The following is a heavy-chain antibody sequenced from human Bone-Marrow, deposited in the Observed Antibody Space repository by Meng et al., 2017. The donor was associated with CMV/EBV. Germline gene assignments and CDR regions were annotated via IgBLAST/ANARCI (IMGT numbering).Heavy chain of an antibody. J-gene: IGHJ3*02. CDR3: ARGNDFWSDSLDAFDI. D-gene: IGHD3-3*01. V-gene: IGHV4-34*01. Sequence: SETLSLTCAVYGGSFSGYYWSWIRQPPGKGLEWIGSIYYSGSTYYNPSLKSRVTISVDPSKNQFSLKLSSVTAADTAVYYCARGNDFWSDSLDAFDIWGQGSMVTVSS. CDR1: GGSFSGYY. CDR2: IYYSGST.